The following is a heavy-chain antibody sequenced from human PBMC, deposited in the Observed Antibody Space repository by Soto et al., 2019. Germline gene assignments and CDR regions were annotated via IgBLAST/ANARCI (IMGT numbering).Heavy chain of an antibody. J-gene: IGHJ6*02. CDR2: ISGRGDIT. Sequence: GGSLRLSCAASGFTFSNYAMSWVRQAPGKGLEWVSAISGRGDITYYADSVKGRFTISRDNSKNTLYLQMNSLRAEDTAVYYCASIYCSGGSCHYYYGMDVWGQGTTVTVSS. CDR1: GFTFSNYA. V-gene: IGHV3-23*01. D-gene: IGHD2-15*01. CDR3: ASIYCSGGSCHYYYGMDV.